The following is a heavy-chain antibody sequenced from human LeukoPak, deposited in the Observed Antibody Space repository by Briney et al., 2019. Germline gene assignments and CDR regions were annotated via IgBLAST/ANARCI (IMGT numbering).Heavy chain of an antibody. CDR1: GFTFSSYG. Sequence: GGTLRLSCAASGFTFSSYGMSWVRQAPGKGLEWVSAISGSGGSTYYADSVKGRFTISRDNSKNTLYLQMNSLRAEDTAVYYCARDKKYVWGSYRPDYWGQGTLVTVSS. J-gene: IGHJ4*02. V-gene: IGHV3-23*01. D-gene: IGHD3-16*02. CDR3: ARDKKYVWGSYRPDY. CDR2: ISGSGGST.